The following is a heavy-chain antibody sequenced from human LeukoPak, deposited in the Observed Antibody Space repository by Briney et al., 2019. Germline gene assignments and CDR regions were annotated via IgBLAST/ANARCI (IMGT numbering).Heavy chain of an antibody. J-gene: IGHJ6*03. CDR2: IYYSGST. V-gene: IGHV4-59*01. CDR3: AIMLFDTTRLDYYYYYMDV. D-gene: IGHD2-8*01. CDR1: GHPFRVYY. Sequence: SETLSLTCIVSGHPFRVYYWSWVRQPPGKGLEWIGDIYYSGSTNYNPSLKSRVTISVDKSKTQISLKLSSVTAADTAVYYRAIMLFDTTRLDYYYYYMDVWGKGTTVTVSS.